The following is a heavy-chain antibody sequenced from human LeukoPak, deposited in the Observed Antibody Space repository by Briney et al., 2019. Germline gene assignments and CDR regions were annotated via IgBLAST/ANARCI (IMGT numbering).Heavy chain of an antibody. V-gene: IGHV3-15*01. CDR2: IKSKTDGGTT. CDR1: GFTFSNAW. Sequence: GGSLRLSCAASGFTFSNAWMSWVRQAPGKGLEWVGRIKSKTDGGTTDYAAPVKGRFTISRDDSKNTLYLQMNSPKTEDTAVYYCTTMGVLYYYYYGMDVWGQGTTVTVSS. D-gene: IGHD3-16*01. CDR3: TTMGVLYYYYYGMDV. J-gene: IGHJ6*02.